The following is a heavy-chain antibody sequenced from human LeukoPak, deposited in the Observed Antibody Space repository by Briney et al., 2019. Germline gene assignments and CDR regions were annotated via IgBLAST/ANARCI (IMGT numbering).Heavy chain of an antibody. Sequence: PSETLSLTCAVYGGSFNDYFWSWIRQPPGKGLEWIGEINHSGSTNYNSSLKSRVTVSVDTSKNQFSLKLTSVTAADTAVYYCAGGYSSSSAPDWGQGTLVTVS. D-gene: IGHD6-6*01. CDR1: GGSFNDYF. CDR3: AGGYSSSSAPD. CDR2: INHSGST. V-gene: IGHV4-34*01. J-gene: IGHJ4*02.